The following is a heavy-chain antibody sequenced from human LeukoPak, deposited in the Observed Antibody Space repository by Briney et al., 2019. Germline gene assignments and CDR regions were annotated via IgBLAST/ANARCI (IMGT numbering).Heavy chain of an antibody. V-gene: IGHV3-23*01. D-gene: IGHD1-26*01. CDR1: GFTFSSYA. J-gene: IGHJ3*02. Sequence: PGGSLRLSCAASGFTFSSYAMSWVRQAPGKGLEWVSAISGSGGSTYYADSVKGRFTISGDNSKNTLYLQMNSLRAEDTAVYYCAKDRKYSGVYPNDAFDIWGQGTMVTVSS. CDR2: ISGSGGST. CDR3: AKDRKYSGVYPNDAFDI.